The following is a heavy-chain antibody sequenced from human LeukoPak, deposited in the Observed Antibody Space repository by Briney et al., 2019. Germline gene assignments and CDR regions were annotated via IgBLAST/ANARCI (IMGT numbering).Heavy chain of an antibody. CDR1: GYTFTGYY. CDR2: INPNSGGT. J-gene: IGHJ4*02. V-gene: IGHV1-2*06. CDR3: ARAKRSLLWFGELDFDY. D-gene: IGHD3-10*01. Sequence: ASVKVSCKASGYTFTGYYKHWVRQAPGQGLEWMGRINPNSGGTNYAQKFQGRVTMTRDTSISTAYMELSRLRSDDTAVYYCARAKRSLLWFGELDFDYWGQGTLVTVSS.